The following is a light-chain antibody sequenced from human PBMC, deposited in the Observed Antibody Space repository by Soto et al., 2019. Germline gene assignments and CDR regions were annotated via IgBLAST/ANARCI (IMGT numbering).Light chain of an antibody. CDR3: SSYSSSNSNV. CDR2: DVS. V-gene: IGLV2-14*01. J-gene: IGLJ1*01. CDR1: SSDVGGYNY. Sequence: QSALTQPASVSGSPGQSITISCTGTSSDVGGYNYVSWYQQHPGKAPKLMIYDVSHRPSGVSNRFSGSKSGNTASLTISGLQAEDEADYYCSSYSSSNSNVFGTGTKVTVL.